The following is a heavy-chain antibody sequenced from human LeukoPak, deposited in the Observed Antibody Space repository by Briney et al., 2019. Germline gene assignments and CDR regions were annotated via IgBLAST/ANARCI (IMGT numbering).Heavy chain of an antibody. CDR2: INPNSGGT. V-gene: IGHV1-2*06. D-gene: IGHD1-26*01. J-gene: IGHJ4*02. CDR3: ARVALVGAEYFDY. CDR1: GYTFTGYY. Sequence: GASVKVSCKASGYTFTGYYMHWVRQAPGQGLEWMGRINPNSGGTNYARKFQGRVTMTRDTSISTAYMELSRLRSDDTAVYYCARVALVGAEYFDYWGQGTLVTVSS.